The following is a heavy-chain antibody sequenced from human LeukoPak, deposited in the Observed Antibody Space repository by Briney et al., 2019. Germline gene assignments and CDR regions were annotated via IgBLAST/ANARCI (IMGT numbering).Heavy chain of an antibody. CDR2: ISSSSSYI. CDR1: GFTFSSYS. Sequence: GGSLRLSCAASGFTFSSYSMNWVRQAPGKGLEWVSSISSSSSYIYYADSVKGRFTISRDNAKNPLYLQMNGLRAEDTAVYYCAREAGGQWLVNFDYWGQGTLVTVSS. J-gene: IGHJ4*02. V-gene: IGHV3-21*01. D-gene: IGHD6-19*01. CDR3: AREAGGQWLVNFDY.